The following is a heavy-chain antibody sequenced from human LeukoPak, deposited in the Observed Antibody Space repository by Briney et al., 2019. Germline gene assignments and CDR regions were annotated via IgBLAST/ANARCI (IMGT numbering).Heavy chain of an antibody. V-gene: IGHV4-39*01. CDR3: ARPVPSRLGWFDP. Sequence: SSETLSLTCTVSGGSISSSNYYWGWIRQPPGKGLEWIGSIHYSGSTYYNPSLESRVTISVDTSKNQFSLKLSSVTAADTAVYYCARPVPSRLGWFDPWGQGTLVTVSS. D-gene: IGHD1-1*01. CDR1: GGSISSSNYY. J-gene: IGHJ5*02. CDR2: IHYSGST.